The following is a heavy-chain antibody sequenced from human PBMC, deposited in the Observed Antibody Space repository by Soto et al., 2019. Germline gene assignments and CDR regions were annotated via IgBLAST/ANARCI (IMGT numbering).Heavy chain of an antibody. J-gene: IGHJ5*02. D-gene: IGHD1-1*01. CDR1: GDSISSSTYY. V-gene: IGHV4-39*01. CDR3: AGLLDLYSWFDP. Sequence: QLQLQESGPGLVKASETLSLTCLVSGDSISSSTYYWGWIRQPPGKGLEWIGSVSYSGYTYYNPSLKSRVIVSLDTSTNHFSLQLNSVTAADTAMYYCAGLLDLYSWFDPWGQGTLVTVSS. CDR2: VSYSGYT.